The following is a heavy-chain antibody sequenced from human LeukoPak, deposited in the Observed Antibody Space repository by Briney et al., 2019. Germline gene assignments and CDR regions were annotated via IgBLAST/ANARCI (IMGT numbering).Heavy chain of an antibody. D-gene: IGHD2-2*01. V-gene: IGHV4-59*01. Sequence: SETLSLTCTVSGGSISSYYWSWIRQPPGKGLEWIGYIYYSGSTNYNPSLKSRVTISVDTSKNQFSLKLSSVTAADTAVYYCARTRHYAVPAANSHDRGDNWFDPWGQGTLVTVSS. J-gene: IGHJ5*02. CDR1: GGSISSYY. CDR3: ARTRHYAVPAANSHDRGDNWFDP. CDR2: IYYSGST.